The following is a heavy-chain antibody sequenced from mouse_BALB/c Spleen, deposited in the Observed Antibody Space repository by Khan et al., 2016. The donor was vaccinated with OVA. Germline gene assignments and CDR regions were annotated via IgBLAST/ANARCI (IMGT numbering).Heavy chain of an antibody. D-gene: IGHD1-2*01. CDR3: ASTARIKY. Sequence: EVQLQESGPGLVKPSQSLSLTCTVTGYSITSGYGWNWIRQFPGNKLEWMGYISYSGSTNYNPYLKSRITITRDTSKNQFFLQLNSVTTEDTATYYFASTARIKYWGQGTTLTVSS. V-gene: IGHV3-2*02. CDR2: ISYSGST. J-gene: IGHJ2*01. CDR1: GYSITSGYG.